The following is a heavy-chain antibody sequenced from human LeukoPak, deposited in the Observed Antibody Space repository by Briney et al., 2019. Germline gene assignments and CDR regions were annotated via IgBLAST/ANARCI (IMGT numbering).Heavy chain of an antibody. CDR1: GFTFSSFA. Sequence: GGSLRLSCVGSGFTFSSFAMSWVRQAPGKGPEWVSSISGGGAYTYYADSVKGRFTISRDDSKNMQFLQMNSLRPEDTAVYFCAKRITVAAGFYFDSWGQGTLVNVSS. CDR2: ISGGGAYT. CDR3: AKRITVAAGFYFDS. V-gene: IGHV3-23*01. D-gene: IGHD6-19*01. J-gene: IGHJ4*02.